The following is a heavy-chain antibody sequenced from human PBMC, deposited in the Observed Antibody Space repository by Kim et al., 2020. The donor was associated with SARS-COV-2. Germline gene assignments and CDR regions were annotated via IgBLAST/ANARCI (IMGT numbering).Heavy chain of an antibody. Sequence: ASVKVSCKASGYTFTSYGISWVRQAPGQGLEWMGWISAYNGNTNYAQKLQGRVTMTTDTSTSTAYMELRSLRSDDTAVYYCARDNRRVATTPGYYGMDVWGQGTTVTVSS. CDR2: ISAYNGNT. CDR3: ARDNRRVATTPGYYGMDV. D-gene: IGHD5-12*01. CDR1: GYTFTSYG. J-gene: IGHJ6*02. V-gene: IGHV1-18*04.